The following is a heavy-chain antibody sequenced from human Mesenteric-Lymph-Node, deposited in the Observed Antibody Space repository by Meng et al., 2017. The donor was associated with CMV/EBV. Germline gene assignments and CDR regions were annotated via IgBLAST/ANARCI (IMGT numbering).Heavy chain of an antibody. D-gene: IGHD2-2*01. J-gene: IGHJ5*02. CDR2: ITTGGSTA. CDR3: ARVGPSSTSCCLFDP. CDR1: GFAFSSFE. Sequence: GESLKISCVASGFAFSSFEMNWVRQAPGKGLEWVSYITTGGSTAYYADSVKGRFTISRDNAKNSLYLQMNSLRAEDTAVYYCARVGPSSTSCCLFDPWGQGTLVTVSS. V-gene: IGHV3-48*03.